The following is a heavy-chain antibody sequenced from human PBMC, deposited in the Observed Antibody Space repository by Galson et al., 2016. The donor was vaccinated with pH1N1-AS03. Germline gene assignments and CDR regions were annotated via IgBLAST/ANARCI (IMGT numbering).Heavy chain of an antibody. V-gene: IGHV3-53*01. J-gene: IGHJ4*02. D-gene: IGHD2-8*01. CDR1: GLSFAKNY. CDR3: ARVERSTDGDGWVLFDY. Sequence: SLRLSCAASGLSFAKNYMSWVRQAPGKGLEWVASIYTGGGTLYSDSVRGGFTISSGDSKNTLYLQMYSLRAADTAMYYCARVERSTDGDGWVLFDYWGQGTLVTVSS. CDR2: IYTGGGT.